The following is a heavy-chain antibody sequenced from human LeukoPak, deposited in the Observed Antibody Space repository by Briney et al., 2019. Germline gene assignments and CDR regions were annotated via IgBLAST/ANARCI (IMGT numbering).Heavy chain of an antibody. D-gene: IGHD4-17*01. V-gene: IGHV4-4*07. CDR2: IYTSGST. CDR1: GGSISSYY. Sequence: SETLSLTCTVSGGSISSYYWSWIRQPAGKGLEWIGRIYTSGSTNYNPSLKSRVTMPVDTSKNQFSLKLSSVTAADTAVYYCAITAYDYGVFDYWGQGTLVTVSS. J-gene: IGHJ4*02. CDR3: AITAYDYGVFDY.